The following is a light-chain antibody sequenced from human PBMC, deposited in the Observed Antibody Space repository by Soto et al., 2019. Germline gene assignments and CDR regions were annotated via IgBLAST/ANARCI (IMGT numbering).Light chain of an antibody. CDR2: WAS. CDR1: QSVLYSSHNKNY. CDR3: QQYYRPWT. V-gene: IGKV4-1*01. Sequence: DIVMTQSPDSLAVSLGERATINCKSSQSVLYSSHNKNYLAWYQQKPGQPPKLLIYWASTRESGVPDRFSGSGSGTDFTLTTSILQAEDVAVYYCQQYYRPWTFGQGTKVDIK. J-gene: IGKJ1*01.